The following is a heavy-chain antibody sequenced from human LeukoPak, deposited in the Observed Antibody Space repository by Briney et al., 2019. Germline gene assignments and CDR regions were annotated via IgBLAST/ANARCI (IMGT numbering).Heavy chain of an antibody. J-gene: IGHJ3*02. Sequence: GTSVKVSCKASGFTFTSSAVQWVRQARGQRLEWIGWIVVGSGNTNYAQKFQERVTITRDMSTSTAYMELSSLRSEDTAVYYCAAAYSVSDAFDNWGQGTMVTVSS. CDR3: AAAYSVSDAFDN. V-gene: IGHV1-58*01. CDR1: GFTFTSSA. D-gene: IGHD5/OR15-5a*01. CDR2: IVVGSGNT.